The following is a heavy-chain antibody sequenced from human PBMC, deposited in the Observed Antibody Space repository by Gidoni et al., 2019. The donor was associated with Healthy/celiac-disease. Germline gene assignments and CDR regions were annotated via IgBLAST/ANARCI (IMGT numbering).Heavy chain of an antibody. V-gene: IGHV3-23*01. J-gene: IGHJ5*02. D-gene: IGHD2-21*01. CDR3: VKEGGNVASNWFDP. CDR2: INKSGGTK. CDR1: GFIFNNYA. Sequence: EVQVLESGGGLVQPGGSLRLSCAASGFIFNNYAMSWVRKVPGKGLEWVSGINKSGGTKYYADSVKGRFTNSRDNSKNTLYLQMNSLRDEETAEDYCVKEGGNVASNWFDPWGQGTLVTVSS.